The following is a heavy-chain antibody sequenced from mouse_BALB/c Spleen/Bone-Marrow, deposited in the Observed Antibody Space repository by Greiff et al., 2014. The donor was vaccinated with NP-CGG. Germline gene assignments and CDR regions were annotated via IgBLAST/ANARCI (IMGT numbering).Heavy chain of an antibody. D-gene: IGHD1-1*01. V-gene: IGHV5-6-3*01. Sequence: EVKLVESGGGLVQPGGSLKPSCVASGFTFSSYGMSWVRQTPDKRLELVATINNNGGSTHYPDSVKGQFTISRDNAKNTLYLQMSSLKSEDTAMYYCARVYGWYFDVWGAGTTVTVSS. CDR1: GFTFSSYG. CDR3: ARVYGWYFDV. CDR2: INNNGGST. J-gene: IGHJ1*01.